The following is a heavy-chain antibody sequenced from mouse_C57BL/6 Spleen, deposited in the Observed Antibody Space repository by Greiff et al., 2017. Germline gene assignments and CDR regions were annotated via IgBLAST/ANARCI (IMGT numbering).Heavy chain of an antibody. J-gene: IGHJ3*01. Sequence: VQVVESGPGLVQPSQSLSITCTVSGFSLTSYGVHWVRQSPGKGLEWLGVIWSGGSTDYNAAFISRLSISKDNSKSQVFFKMNSLQADDTAIYYCARGGYSNPYAYWGQGTLVTVSA. D-gene: IGHD2-5*01. CDR1: GFSLTSYG. CDR2: IWSGGST. V-gene: IGHV2-2*01. CDR3: ARGGYSNPYAY.